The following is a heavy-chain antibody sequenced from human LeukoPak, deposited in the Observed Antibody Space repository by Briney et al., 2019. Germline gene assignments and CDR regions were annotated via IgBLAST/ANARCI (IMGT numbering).Heavy chain of an antibody. V-gene: IGHV4-39*01. CDR3: ARQSGSGWFSDDY. J-gene: IGHJ4*02. CDR1: GGSFSGYY. D-gene: IGHD6-19*01. CDR2: IYYSGRT. Sequence: SETLSLTCAVYGGSFSGYYWGWIRQPPGKGLEWIGSIYYSGRTYYNPSLKSRVTISADTSKNQFSLKANSVTAADTAVYYCARQSGSGWFSDDYWGQGTQVTVSS.